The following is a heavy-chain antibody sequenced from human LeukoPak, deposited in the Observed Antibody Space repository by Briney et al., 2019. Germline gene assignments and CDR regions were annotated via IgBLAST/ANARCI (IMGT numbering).Heavy chain of an antibody. V-gene: IGHV1-2*02. Sequence: ASVKVSCKASGYTFTDYYLHWVRHAPGQGLEWMGWIHPNSGGANYAQKFQGRVTMTRDTSISTAYMELTSLRSDDTAVYYCARLATVPGWGQGTLVIVSS. D-gene: IGHD6-19*01. CDR2: IHPNSGGA. CDR1: GYTFTDYY. CDR3: ARLATVPG. J-gene: IGHJ1*01.